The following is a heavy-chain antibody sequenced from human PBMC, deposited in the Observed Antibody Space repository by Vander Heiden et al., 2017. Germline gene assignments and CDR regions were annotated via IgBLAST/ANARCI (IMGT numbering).Heavy chain of an antibody. CDR2: INHSGST. J-gene: IGHJ4*02. CDR3: ARGVGASIQTDLDY. D-gene: IGHD1-26*01. CDR1: GGSFSGYY. V-gene: IGHV4-34*01. Sequence: QVQLQQWGAGLLKPSETLSLTCAVYGGSFSGYYWSWFRQPPGKGLEWIGEINHSGSTNYNPSLKSRVTISVDTSKNQFSLKLSSVTAADTAVYYCARGVGASIQTDLDYWGQGTLVTVSS.